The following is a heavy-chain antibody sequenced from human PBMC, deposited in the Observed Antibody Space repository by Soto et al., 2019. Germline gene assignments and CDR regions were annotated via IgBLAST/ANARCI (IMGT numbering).Heavy chain of an antibody. D-gene: IGHD3-9*01. J-gene: IGHJ3*02. CDR1: GGSISSSSYY. CDR2: IYYSGST. Sequence: QLQLQESGPGLVKPSETLSLTCTVSGGSISSSSYYWGWIRQPPGKGLEWIGSIYYSGSTYYNPSLTSRVTIPVDTSKNQFSLNLSSVAAPDTAVYYCARQTYYDILPGYYGAFDIWGQGTMVTVSS. CDR3: ARQTYYDILPGYYGAFDI. V-gene: IGHV4-39*01.